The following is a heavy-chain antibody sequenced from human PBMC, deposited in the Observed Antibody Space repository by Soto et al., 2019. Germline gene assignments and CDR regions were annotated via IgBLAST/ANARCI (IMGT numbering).Heavy chain of an antibody. CDR3: ARGPPGIITLFDY. V-gene: IGHV4-31*03. Sequence: QVQLQESGPGLVKPSQTLSLTCTVSGGSISSGGYYWSWIRQHPGKGLEWIGYIYYSGSTSYNPSVKSRVTISVETSKNQFSLKLRSVTAADTAVYYCARGPPGIITLFDYWGQGTLVTVSS. CDR1: GGSISSGGYY. D-gene: IGHD1-20*01. J-gene: IGHJ4*02. CDR2: IYYSGST.